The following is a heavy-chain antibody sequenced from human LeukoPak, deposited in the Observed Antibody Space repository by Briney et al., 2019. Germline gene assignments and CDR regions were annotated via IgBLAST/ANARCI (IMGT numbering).Heavy chain of an antibody. J-gene: IGHJ4*02. CDR2: INHSGST. V-gene: IGHV4-34*01. CDR1: GGSFSGYY. Sequence: SETLSLTCAVYGGSFSGYYWSWIRQPPGKGLEWIGEINHSGSTNYNPSLKSRVTISVDTSKNQFSLKLSSVTAADTAVYYCARGNAVTGAYYFDYWGQGTLVTVSS. D-gene: IGHD4-23*01. CDR3: ARGNAVTGAYYFDY.